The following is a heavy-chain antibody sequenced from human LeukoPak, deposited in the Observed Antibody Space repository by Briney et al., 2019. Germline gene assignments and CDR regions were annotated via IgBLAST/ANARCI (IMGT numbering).Heavy chain of an antibody. CDR2: IKQDGSEK. Sequence: PGGSLRLSCAAPGFTFSRYWMSWVRQAPGKGLEWVANIKQDGSEKYYVDSVKGRFTISRDNAKNTLYLQMNSLRAEDTAVYYYARVSHFDWPYYYYYYMDVWGKGTTVTVSS. CDR1: GFTFSRYW. D-gene: IGHD3-9*01. J-gene: IGHJ6*03. CDR3: ARVSHFDWPYYYYYYMDV. V-gene: IGHV3-7*01.